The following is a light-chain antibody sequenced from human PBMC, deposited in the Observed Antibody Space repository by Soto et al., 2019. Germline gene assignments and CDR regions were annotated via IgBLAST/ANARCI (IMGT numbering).Light chain of an antibody. CDR2: RNN. CDR3: AGCDDSLSGHYV. V-gene: IGLV1-47*01. Sequence: QSVLTQPPSASGTPGQRVTISCSGSSSNIGSNYVYWYQQLPGTAPTLLIYRNNQRPPGGPDRFSGSKSGTSDSLAISGLRSEDEADDYCAGCDDSLSGHYVFGTGTKLTVL. J-gene: IGLJ1*01. CDR1: SSNIGSNY.